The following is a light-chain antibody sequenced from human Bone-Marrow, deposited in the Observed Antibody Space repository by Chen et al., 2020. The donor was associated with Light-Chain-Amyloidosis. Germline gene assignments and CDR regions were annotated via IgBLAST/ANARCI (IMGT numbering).Light chain of an antibody. J-gene: IGLJ1*01. CDR1: NSDVGRNNL. CDR2: EGS. Sequence: QSALTQPASVSGSPGQSITISCPGTNSDVGRNNLVSWYQHPPGKAPKVTIYEGSKRPSGVSKRFSGSKSGTTASLTVSRLQTEDEADYYCCTYAGGYTYVFGTGTKVTVL. V-gene: IGLV2-23*01. CDR3: CTYAGGYTYV.